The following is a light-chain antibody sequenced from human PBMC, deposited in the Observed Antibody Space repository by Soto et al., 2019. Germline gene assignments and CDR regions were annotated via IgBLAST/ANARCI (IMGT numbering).Light chain of an antibody. CDR2: DAS. CDR3: QQYNGYSL. CDR1: QSISGW. J-gene: IGKJ1*01. Sequence: DIQMTQSPSTLSASVGDRVTITCRASQSISGWLAWYQQKPGKAPKLLIYDASSLESGVPSRFSGIGSGTEFTLSISSLQPDDFATYYYQQYNGYSLFGQGTKVEI. V-gene: IGKV1-5*01.